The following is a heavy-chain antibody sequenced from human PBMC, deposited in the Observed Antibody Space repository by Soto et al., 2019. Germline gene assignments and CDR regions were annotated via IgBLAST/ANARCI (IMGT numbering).Heavy chain of an antibody. Sequence: QLQLQESGSGLVKPSQTLSLTCAVSGGSISSGGYSWSWIRQPPGKGLEWIGYIYHSGSTYYNPSLKSRVTISVDRSKNQFSLKLSSVTAADTAVYYCARGYYYGSASPPYYFDYWGQGTLVTVSS. V-gene: IGHV4-30-2*01. CDR2: IYHSGST. CDR3: ARGYYYGSASPPYYFDY. CDR1: GGSISSGGYS. J-gene: IGHJ4*02. D-gene: IGHD3-10*01.